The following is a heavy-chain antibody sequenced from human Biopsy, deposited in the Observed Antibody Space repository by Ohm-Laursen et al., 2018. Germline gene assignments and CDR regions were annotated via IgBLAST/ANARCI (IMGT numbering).Heavy chain of an antibody. Sequence: SDTLSLTCAVYNVSFSSFYWSWIRQPPGKGLEWIGEISHTGSTNYNPPLKSRVTMSVDTSKNQFSLKLSSVTAADTGVYYCAQTRNDYGGFYFDYWGRGTLATVSS. J-gene: IGHJ4*02. V-gene: IGHV4-34*01. CDR2: ISHTGST. D-gene: IGHD4/OR15-4a*01. CDR3: AQTRNDYGGFYFDY. CDR1: NVSFSSFY.